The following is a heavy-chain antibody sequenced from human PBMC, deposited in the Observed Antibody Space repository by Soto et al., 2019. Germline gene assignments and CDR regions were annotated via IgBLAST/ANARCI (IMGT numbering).Heavy chain of an antibody. Sequence: QVQLVESGGGVVQPGRSLRLSCAASGFTFSSYGMHWVRQAPGKGLEWVAVISYDGSNKYYADSVKGRFTISRDNSKNPLYLQMNSLRAEDTAVYYCAKDLGSGWSGYWGQGTLVTVSS. J-gene: IGHJ4*02. CDR1: GFTFSSYG. CDR3: AKDLGSGWSGY. D-gene: IGHD6-19*01. V-gene: IGHV3-30*18. CDR2: ISYDGSNK.